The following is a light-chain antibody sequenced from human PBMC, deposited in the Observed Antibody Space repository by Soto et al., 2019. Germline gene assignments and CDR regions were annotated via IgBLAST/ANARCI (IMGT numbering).Light chain of an antibody. J-gene: IGKJ4*01. CDR3: QQYGDWPLT. Sequence: EIVLTQSPATLSVSPGERATLSCRASQSVGNNFAWYQQKPGQAPRLLIFATATRATGVPGRFSGSGSGTEFTLIISSLQSEDFGLCYCQQYGDWPLTFGGGAKVEIE. CDR2: ATA. CDR1: QSVGNN. V-gene: IGKV3-15*01.